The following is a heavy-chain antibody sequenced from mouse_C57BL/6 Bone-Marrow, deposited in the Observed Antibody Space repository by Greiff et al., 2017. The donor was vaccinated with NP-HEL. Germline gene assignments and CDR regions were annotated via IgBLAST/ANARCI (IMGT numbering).Heavy chain of an antibody. CDR3: TTGSRQLRLLFAY. CDR1: GFNIKDDY. Sequence: VQLQQSGAELVRPGASVKLSCTASGFNIKDDYMHWVKQRPEQGLEWIGWIDPENGDTEYASKFQGKATITADTSSNTAYLQLSSLTSEDTAVYYCTTGSRQLRLLFAYWGQGTLVTVSA. J-gene: IGHJ3*01. CDR2: IDPENGDT. V-gene: IGHV14-4*01. D-gene: IGHD3-2*02.